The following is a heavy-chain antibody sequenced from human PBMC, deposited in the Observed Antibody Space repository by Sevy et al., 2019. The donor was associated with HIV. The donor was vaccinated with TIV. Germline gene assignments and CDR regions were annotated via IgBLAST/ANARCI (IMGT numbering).Heavy chain of an antibody. J-gene: IGHJ5*02. CDR1: GFTFSSYG. D-gene: IGHD6-19*01. Sequence: GGSLRLSCAASGFTFSSYGMHWVRQAPGKGLDWVTVISYDGSNKYYADSVKGRFTISRDNSKNTPYLQMNSLRVEDTAVYYCAKGGQWLVRDWFDPWGQGTLVTVSS. CDR2: ISYDGSNK. V-gene: IGHV3-30*18. CDR3: AKGGQWLVRDWFDP.